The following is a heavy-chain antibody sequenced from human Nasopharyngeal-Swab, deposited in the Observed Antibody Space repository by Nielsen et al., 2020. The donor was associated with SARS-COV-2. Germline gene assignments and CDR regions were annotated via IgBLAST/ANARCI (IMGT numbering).Heavy chain of an antibody. V-gene: IGHV4-34*01. CDR1: GGPFRGYY. J-gene: IGHJ4*02. D-gene: IGHD6-13*01. CDR3: ARGWGYSSSWYGVFDY. CDR2: INHSGST. Sequence: GSLRLSCAVHGGPFRGYYWTWIRQLPGKGLEWIREINHSGSTNYNPSLKSRVTPSVDTSKNQFSLKLSSVTAADTAVYYCARGWGYSSSWYGVFDYWGQGTLVTVSS.